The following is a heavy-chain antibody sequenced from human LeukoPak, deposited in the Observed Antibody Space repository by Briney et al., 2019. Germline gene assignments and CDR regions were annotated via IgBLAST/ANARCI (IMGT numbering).Heavy chain of an antibody. V-gene: IGHV3-9*01. J-gene: IGHJ4*02. Sequence: GGSLRLSCAASGFTFDDYAMHWVRQAPGKGLEWVSGISWNSGSIGYADSVKGRFTISRDNAKNSLYLQMNNLRAEDTAVYYCARPRGCGSARCNNFDYWGQGTLVTVSS. CDR3: ARPRGCGSARCNNFDY. D-gene: IGHD2-21*01. CDR1: GFTFDDYA. CDR2: ISWNSGSI.